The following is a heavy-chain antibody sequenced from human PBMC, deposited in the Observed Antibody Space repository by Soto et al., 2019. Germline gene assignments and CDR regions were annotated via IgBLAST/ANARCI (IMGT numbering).Heavy chain of an antibody. J-gene: IGHJ6*02. CDR2: IIPIFGTA. CDR1: GGTFSSYA. D-gene: IGHD1-7*01. CDR3: ARVTGTTYYYYYYGMDV. V-gene: IGHV1-69*01. Sequence: QVQLVQSGAEVKKPGSSVKVSCKASGGTFSSYAISWVRQAPGQGLEWMGGIIPIFGTANYAQKFQGRVTIIADESTSTAYMELSSLRSEDTAVYYCARVTGTTYYYYYYGMDVWGQGTTVTVSS.